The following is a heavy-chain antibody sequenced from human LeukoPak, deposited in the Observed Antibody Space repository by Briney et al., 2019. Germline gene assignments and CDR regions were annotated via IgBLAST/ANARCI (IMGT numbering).Heavy chain of an antibody. CDR3: ARLTGFAYQLLYGFFDY. CDR1: GGSISSYY. J-gene: IGHJ4*02. CDR2: IYTSGST. Sequence: SETLSLTCTVSGGSISSYYWSWIRQPPGKGLEWIGRIYTSGSTNYNPSLKSRVTMSVDTSKNQFSLKLSSVTAADTAVYYCARLTGFAYQLLYGFFDYWGQGALVTVSS. V-gene: IGHV4-4*07. D-gene: IGHD2-2*02.